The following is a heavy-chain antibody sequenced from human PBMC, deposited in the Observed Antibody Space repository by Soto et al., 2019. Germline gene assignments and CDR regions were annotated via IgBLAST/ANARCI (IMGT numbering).Heavy chain of an antibody. CDR2: INSDGSST. J-gene: IGHJ1*01. CDR1: GFTFSSYW. CDR3: ARERVETGYPAYFEQ. Sequence: PAGSLRLSCAASGFTFSSYWMHWVRQAPGKGLVWVSRINSDGSSTSYADSVKGRFTISRDNAKNTLYLQMNSVGAEDTAVYYCARERVETGYPAYFEQWGQGTLLTVSS. D-gene: IGHD3-9*01. V-gene: IGHV3-74*01.